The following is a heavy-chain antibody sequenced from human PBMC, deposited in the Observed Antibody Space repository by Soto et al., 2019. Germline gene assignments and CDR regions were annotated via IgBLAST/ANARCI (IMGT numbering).Heavy chain of an antibody. CDR1: GGSINNNGYF. V-gene: IGHV4-30-4*01. D-gene: IGHD1-26*01. Sequence: QVQLQESGPGVVEPSQTLSLTCTVSGGSINNNGYFWSWIRQPPGSGLEWIGHIYNSGSTYSNPSLKSRLTISVATSKNQFTLKLSSGTAADPAGYYCARGPSGDKVDYWGQGTLVTVSS. CDR3: ARGPSGDKVDY. J-gene: IGHJ4*02. CDR2: IYNSGST.